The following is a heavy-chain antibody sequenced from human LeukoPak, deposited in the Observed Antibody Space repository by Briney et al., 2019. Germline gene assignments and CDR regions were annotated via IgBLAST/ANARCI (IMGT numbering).Heavy chain of an antibody. V-gene: IGHV1-69*06. CDR2: IIPIFGTA. Sequence: GASVKVSCKASGGTFGSYAISWVRQAPGQGLEWMGGIIPIFGTANYAQKFQGRVTITADKSTSTAYMELSSLRSEDTAVYYCARGSGNYSDYYYYMDVWGKGTTVTVSS. CDR1: GGTFGSYA. J-gene: IGHJ6*03. CDR3: ARGSGNYSDYYYYMDV. D-gene: IGHD1-7*01.